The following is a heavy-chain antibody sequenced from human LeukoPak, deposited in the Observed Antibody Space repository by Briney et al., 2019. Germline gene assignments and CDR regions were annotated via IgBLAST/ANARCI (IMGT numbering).Heavy chain of an antibody. J-gene: IGHJ6*03. D-gene: IGHD3-10*01. CDR2: IIPIFGTA. CDR3: ARGMYYYGSGSYYTVHYYYYYMDV. CDR1: GGTFSSYA. V-gene: IGHV1-69*06. Sequence: GSSVKVSCKASGGTFSSYAISWVRQAPGQGLEWMGGIIPIFGTANYAQKFQGRVTITADKSTSTAYMELSSLRSDDTAVYYCARGMYYYGSGSYYTVHYYYYYMDVWGKGTTVTVSS.